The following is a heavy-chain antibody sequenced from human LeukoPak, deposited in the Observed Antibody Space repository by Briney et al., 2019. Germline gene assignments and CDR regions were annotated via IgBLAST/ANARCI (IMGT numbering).Heavy chain of an antibody. CDR2: IDHSGST. CDR3: ARRLLLWFGESKTAFDY. V-gene: IGHV4-34*01. CDR1: GGSFGGYY. D-gene: IGHD3-10*01. J-gene: IGHJ4*02. Sequence: PSETLSLTCAVYGGSFGGYYWSWIRQSPGKGLEWIGEIDHSGSTNYNPSLKSRVTISVDTSKNQFSLKLSSVTAADTAVHYCARRLLLWFGESKTAFDYWGQGTLVTVSS.